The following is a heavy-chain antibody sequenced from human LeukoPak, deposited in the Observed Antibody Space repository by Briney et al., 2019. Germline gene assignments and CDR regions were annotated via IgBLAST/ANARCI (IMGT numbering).Heavy chain of an antibody. CDR3: ARGGLWLLSNAFDI. V-gene: IGHV4-34*01. CDR1: GGSFSGYY. Sequence: SETLSLTCAVYGGSFSGYYWSWIRQPPGKGLEWSGEINHSGSTNYNPSLKSRVTISVDTSKNQFSLKLSSVTAAETAVYYCARGGLWLLSNAFDIWGQGTMVTVSS. CDR2: INHSGST. J-gene: IGHJ3*02. D-gene: IGHD3-3*01.